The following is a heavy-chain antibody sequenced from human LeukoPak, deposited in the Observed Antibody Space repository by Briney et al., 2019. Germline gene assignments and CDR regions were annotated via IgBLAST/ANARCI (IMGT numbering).Heavy chain of an antibody. J-gene: IGHJ6*03. CDR1: GFTFSNYN. Sequence: SGGSLRLSCEASGFTFSNYNMNWVRQAPGKGLEWISSITTSSSYIYYADSVKGRFTISRDNAKNSLYLQMNRLTADDTAIYYCARDPYSGGYWAYYYYYMDVWGKGTTVTISS. D-gene: IGHD1-26*01. CDR2: ITTSSSYI. CDR3: ARDPYSGGYWAYYYYYMDV. V-gene: IGHV3-21*01.